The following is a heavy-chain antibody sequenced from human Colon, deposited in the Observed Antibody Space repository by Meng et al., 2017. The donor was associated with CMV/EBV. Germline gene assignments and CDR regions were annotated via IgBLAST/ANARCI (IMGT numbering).Heavy chain of an antibody. D-gene: IGHD2-8*01. V-gene: IGHV3-66*01. CDR3: AAALGYWTTTNSS. CDR2: IYRDNTP. J-gene: IGHJ5*02. CDR1: GFNVTGNY. Sequence: GESLKISCVGSGFNVTGNYMSWVRQAPGKGLEWVSLIYRDNTPNYADSVEGRFTISRDNAKNTLYLQMNNLRPEDTAVYYCAAALGYWTTTNSSWGQGTLVTVSS.